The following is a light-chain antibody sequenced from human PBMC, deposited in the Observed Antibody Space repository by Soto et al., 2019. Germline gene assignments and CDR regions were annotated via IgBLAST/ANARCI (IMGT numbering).Light chain of an antibody. CDR2: KAS. CDR3: QHYNSYSEA. J-gene: IGKJ1*01. CDR1: QSISSY. V-gene: IGKV1-5*03. Sequence: DIQMTQSPSSLSSSVGDIFTITGRASQSISSYLNWYQQKPGKAPKLLIYKASTLKSGVPSRFSGSGSGTEFTLTISSLQPDDFATYYCQHYNSYSEAFGQGTKVDIK.